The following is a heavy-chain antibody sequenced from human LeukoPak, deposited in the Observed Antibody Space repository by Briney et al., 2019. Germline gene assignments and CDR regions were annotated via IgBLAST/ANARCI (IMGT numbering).Heavy chain of an antibody. D-gene: IGHD6-13*01. CDR2: ISSSSSYI. CDR3: AGDFTAADPYYFDY. CDR1: GFTFSSYS. Sequence: GGSLRLSCAASGFTFSSYSMNWVRQAPGKGLEWVSSISSSSSYIYYADSVKGRFTISRDNAKNSLYLQMNSLRAEDTAVYYCAGDFTAADPYYFDYWGQGTLVTVSS. J-gene: IGHJ4*02. V-gene: IGHV3-21*01.